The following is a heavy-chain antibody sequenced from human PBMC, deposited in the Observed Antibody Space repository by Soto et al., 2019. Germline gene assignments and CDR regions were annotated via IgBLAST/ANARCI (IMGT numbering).Heavy chain of an antibody. CDR2: IYYSGST. Sequence: SETLSLTCTVSGGSVSSGSYYWSWIRQPPGKGLEWIGYIYYSGSTNYNPSLKSRVTISVDTSKNQFSLKLSSVTAADTAVYYCARGGLPNYSPDAEIVDYWGQGTLVTVSS. CDR3: ARGGLPNYSPDAEIVDY. D-gene: IGHD1-7*01. J-gene: IGHJ4*02. CDR1: GGSVSSGSYY. V-gene: IGHV4-61*01.